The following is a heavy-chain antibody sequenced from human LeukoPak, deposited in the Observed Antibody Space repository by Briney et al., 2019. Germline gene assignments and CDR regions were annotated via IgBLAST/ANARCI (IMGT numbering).Heavy chain of an antibody. CDR3: ARDLDSSREDV. J-gene: IGHJ6*02. CDR1: GYTFTNYA. Sequence: ASVKVSCKASGYTFTNYAMHWVRQAPGQRLEWMGWINAGSGNTKYSQKFQGRVTITRDTSASTVYMELSSLRSEDTAVYYCARDLDSSREDVWGQGTTVTVSS. V-gene: IGHV1-3*01. D-gene: IGHD3-22*01. CDR2: INAGSGNT.